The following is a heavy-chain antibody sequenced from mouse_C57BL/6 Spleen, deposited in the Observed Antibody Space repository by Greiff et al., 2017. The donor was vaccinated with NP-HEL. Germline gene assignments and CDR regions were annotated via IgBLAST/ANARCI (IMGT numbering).Heavy chain of an antibody. CDR3: ARSGYDSAWFAY. CDR1: GYTFTSYW. V-gene: IGHV1-64*01. Sequence: VQLQESGAELVKPGASVKLSCKASGYTFTSYWMHWVKQRPGQGLEWIGMIHPNSGSTNYNEKFKSKATLTVDKSSSTAYMQLSSLTSEDSAVYYCARSGYDSAWFAYWGQGTLVTVSA. CDR2: IHPNSGST. J-gene: IGHJ3*01. D-gene: IGHD2-14*01.